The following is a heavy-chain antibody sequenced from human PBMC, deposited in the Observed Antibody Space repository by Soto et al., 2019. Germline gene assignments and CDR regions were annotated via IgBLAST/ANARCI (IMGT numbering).Heavy chain of an antibody. J-gene: IGHJ1*01. V-gene: IGHV3-15*01. CDR3: TTYYGYNGN. Sequence: EVQLVESGGGLVKPGGSLRLSCAASGFTFSAASMSWVRQAPGKGLEWVGRISTKSNGETTLYAAPVKGRFTISRDDSENTLYLQMDSLETDDTAVYFCTTYYGYNGNWGQGTLVTVSS. D-gene: IGHD3-16*01. CDR1: GFTFSAAS. CDR2: ISTKSNGETT.